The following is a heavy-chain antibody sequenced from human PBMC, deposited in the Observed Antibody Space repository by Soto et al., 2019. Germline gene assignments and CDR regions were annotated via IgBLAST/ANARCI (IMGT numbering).Heavy chain of an antibody. Sequence: EMQLVETGGGLIQPGGSLRLSCAASGFTVSDDHMSWVRQAPGKGPEWVSVIYYGGTTYYADSVQGRFTISRDKSKNTPYLKMNDLRADDPAVYYCAKEAAGFDIWGQGTMVPSL. CDR2: IYYGGTT. CDR1: GFTVSDDH. J-gene: IGHJ3*02. V-gene: IGHV3-53*02. CDR3: AKEAAGFDI.